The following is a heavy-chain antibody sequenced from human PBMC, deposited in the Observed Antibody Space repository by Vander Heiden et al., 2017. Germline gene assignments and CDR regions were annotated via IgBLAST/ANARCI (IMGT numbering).Heavy chain of an antibody. CDR1: GFTFSSHS. V-gene: IGHV3-21*01. CDR2: ISSSSSYI. Sequence: EVQLVESGGGLVKPGGSLRLSCAASGFTFSSHSMNWVRQAPGKGLEWVSSISSSSSYIYYADSVKGRFTISRDNAKNSLYLQMNSLRAEDTAVYYCARDSSSWIRAYYYYYGMDVWGQGTTVTVSS. CDR3: ARDSSSWIRAYYYYYGMDV. J-gene: IGHJ6*02. D-gene: IGHD6-13*01.